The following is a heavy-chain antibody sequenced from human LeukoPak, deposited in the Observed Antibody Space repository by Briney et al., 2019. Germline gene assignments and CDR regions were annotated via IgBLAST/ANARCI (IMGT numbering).Heavy chain of an antibody. CDR3: ARAFPDYYDSSGYHADDAFDI. D-gene: IGHD3-22*01. CDR2: FYKSGSS. J-gene: IGHJ3*02. V-gene: IGHV4-38-2*02. Sequence: SETLSLTCSVSGDSVSSAYYWGWIRQPPGKGLKWIATFYKSGSSYYNPSLKSRVTISADTSKNQFSLRLTAVTAADTAVYYCARAFPDYYDSSGYHADDAFDIWGQGTMVTVSS. CDR1: GDSVSSAYY.